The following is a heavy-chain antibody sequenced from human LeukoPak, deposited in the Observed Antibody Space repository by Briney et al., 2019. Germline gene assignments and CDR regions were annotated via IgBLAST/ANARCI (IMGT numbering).Heavy chain of an antibody. V-gene: IGHV3-23*01. D-gene: IGHD6-19*01. CDR1: GFTFSSYA. CDR2: ISGSGGST. J-gene: IGHJ4*02. CDR3: ARGISGPDY. Sequence: EGSLRLSCAASGFTFSSYAMSWVRQAPGEGLEWVSGISGSGGSTYYADSVKGRFTISRDNSKNTMNLQMNSLRAEDTAVYYCARGISGPDYWGQGTLVTVSS.